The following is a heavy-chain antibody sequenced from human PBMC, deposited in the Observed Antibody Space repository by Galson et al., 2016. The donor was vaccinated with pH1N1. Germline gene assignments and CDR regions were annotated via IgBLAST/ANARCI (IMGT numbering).Heavy chain of an antibody. Sequence: SVKVSCKASGYTFTGYYMHWVRQAPGQGLEWMGWINPNSGGTNYAQKFQGRVTMTRDTSIRTAYMELSSLRSEDTAIYYCAIMYCGGDCPPGYFDLWGRGTLVTVSS. CDR3: AIMYCGGDCPPGYFDL. D-gene: IGHD2-21*02. J-gene: IGHJ2*01. V-gene: IGHV1-2*02. CDR2: INPNSGGT. CDR1: GYTFTGYY.